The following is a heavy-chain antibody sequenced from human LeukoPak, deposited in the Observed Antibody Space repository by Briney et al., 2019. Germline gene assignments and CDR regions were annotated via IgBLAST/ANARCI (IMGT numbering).Heavy chain of an antibody. D-gene: IGHD4-17*01. V-gene: IGHV3-21*01. CDR3: ARGGAYGDFDYFDY. Sequence: GGSLRLSCAASGFTFSSYSMNWVRQAPGKGLEWVSSISSSSSYIYYADSVKGRFTISRDNAKNSLYLQMNSLRAEDTAVYCCARGGAYGDFDYFDYWGQGTLVTVSS. CDR2: ISSSSSYI. CDR1: GFTFSSYS. J-gene: IGHJ4*02.